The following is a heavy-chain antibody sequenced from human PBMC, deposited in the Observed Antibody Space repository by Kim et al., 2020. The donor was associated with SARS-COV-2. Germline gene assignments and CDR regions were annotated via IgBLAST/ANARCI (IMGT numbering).Heavy chain of an antibody. CDR2: IYYSGST. V-gene: IGHV4-39*07. CDR1: GGSISSSSYY. D-gene: IGHD6-19*01. CDR3: ARDKDSSGHFDY. J-gene: IGHJ4*02. Sequence: SETLSLTCTVSGGSISSSSYYWGWIRQPPGKGLEWIGSIYYSGSTYYNPSLKSRVTISVDTSKNQFSLKMSSVTAEDAAVYYCARDKDSSGHFDYWGQG.